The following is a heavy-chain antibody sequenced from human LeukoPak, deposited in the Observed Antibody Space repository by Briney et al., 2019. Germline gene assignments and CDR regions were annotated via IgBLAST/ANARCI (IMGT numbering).Heavy chain of an antibody. D-gene: IGHD6-13*01. J-gene: IGHJ4*02. V-gene: IGHV3-53*01. CDR3: ARVVGEAGHFDY. Sequence: AGGSLRLSCAASGFTVSSNYMSWDRQAPGKGLEWVSVIYSGGSTYYADSVKGRFTISRDNSKNTLYLQMNSLRAEDTAVYYCARVVGEAGHFDYWGQGTLVTVSS. CDR2: IYSGGST. CDR1: GFTVSSNY.